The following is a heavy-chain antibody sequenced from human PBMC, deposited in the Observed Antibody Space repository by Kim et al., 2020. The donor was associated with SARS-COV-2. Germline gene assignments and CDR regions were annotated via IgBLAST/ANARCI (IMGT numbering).Heavy chain of an antibody. Sequence: SETLSLTCTVSGGSISSGGYYWSWIRQHPGKGLEWIGYIYYSGNTYYNPSLKSRVTISVDTSKNQFSLKLSSVTAADTAVYYCARGVGGYAHFDYWGQGTLVTVSS. D-gene: IGHD5-12*01. V-gene: IGHV4-31*03. CDR2: IYYSGNT. J-gene: IGHJ4*02. CDR1: GGSISSGGYY. CDR3: ARGVGGYAHFDY.